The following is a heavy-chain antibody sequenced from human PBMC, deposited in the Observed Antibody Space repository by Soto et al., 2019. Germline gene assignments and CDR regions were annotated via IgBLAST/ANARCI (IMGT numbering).Heavy chain of an antibody. CDR3: ARPIAAPGGYYYYGMDV. V-gene: IGHV1-18*04. D-gene: IGHD6-6*01. J-gene: IGHJ6*02. CDR1: GYTFTSYG. CDR2: ISAYNGNT. Sequence: RASVKVSCKASGYTFTSYGISWVRQAPGQGLEWMGWISAYNGNTNYAQKLQGRVTMTTDTSTSTAYMELRSLRSDDTAVYYCARPIAAPGGYYYYGMDVWGQGTTVTVSS.